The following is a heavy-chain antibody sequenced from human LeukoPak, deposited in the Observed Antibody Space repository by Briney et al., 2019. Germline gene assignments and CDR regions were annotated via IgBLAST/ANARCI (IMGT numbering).Heavy chain of an antibody. Sequence: SVKVSCKASGDIFNSYSISWVRQAPGQGLEWMGGIIPMFGSANYAQTFQDRVTITTDQSTSTAYMELSSLSSEDTAVYYCARVGRSRGSLPNSYYYMDVWGIGTTVTVSS. CDR2: IIPMFGSA. D-gene: IGHD1-26*01. V-gene: IGHV1-69*05. CDR3: ARVGRSRGSLPNSYYYMDV. CDR1: GDIFNSYS. J-gene: IGHJ6*03.